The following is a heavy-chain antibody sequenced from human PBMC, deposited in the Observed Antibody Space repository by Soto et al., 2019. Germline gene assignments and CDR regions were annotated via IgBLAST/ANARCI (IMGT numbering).Heavy chain of an antibody. J-gene: IGHJ6*02. CDR2: ISYEGSNT. V-gene: IGHV3-30-3*01. Sequence: GGSLRLSCAASGFTFSSYDMHWVRQAPGKXLEWVTLISYEGSNTYYADSVRGRFTISRDNSKNTLYLQMNSLRPEDTGLYYCARVTPGNNLYYFSGLDFWGQGTSVTVSS. D-gene: IGHD1-1*01. CDR1: GFTFSSYD. CDR3: ARVTPGNNLYYFSGLDF.